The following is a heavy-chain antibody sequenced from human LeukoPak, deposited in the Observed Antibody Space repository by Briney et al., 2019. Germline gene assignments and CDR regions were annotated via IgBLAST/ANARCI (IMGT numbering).Heavy chain of an antibody. CDR1: GGSFSGYY. J-gene: IGHJ5*02. CDR2: INHSGST. CDR3: ARPVPSRLGWFDP. V-gene: IGHV4-34*01. Sequence: SETLSLTCAVYGGSFSGYYWSWIRQPPGKGLEWIGEINHSGSTNSNPSLKSRVTISVDTSKNQFSLKLSSVTAADTAVYYCARPVPSRLGWFDPWGQGTLVTVSS. D-gene: IGHD1-1*01.